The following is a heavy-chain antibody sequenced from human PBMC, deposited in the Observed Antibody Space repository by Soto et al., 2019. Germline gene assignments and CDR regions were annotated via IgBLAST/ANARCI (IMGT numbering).Heavy chain of an antibody. CDR2: IRYDGSNK. CDR1: GYTFIRYG. CDR3: ARDGSGGAWGWFDP. Sequence: QVQLVESGGGVVQPGMSLRLSCAASGYTFIRYGMHWVRQAPGKGLEWLAVIRYDGSNKYYADSVKGRFTISRDNSKNTVFLQMDSLRVEDTAMYYCARDGSGGAWGWFDPWGQGTLVSVSS. D-gene: IGHD3-10*01. V-gene: IGHV3-33*01. J-gene: IGHJ5*02.